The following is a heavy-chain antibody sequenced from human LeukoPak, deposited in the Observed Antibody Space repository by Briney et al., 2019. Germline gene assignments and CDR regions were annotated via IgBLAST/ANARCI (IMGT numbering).Heavy chain of an antibody. CDR3: AGRGDGNLYYFDH. V-gene: IGHV3-7*04. CDR1: GFTFSSYW. Sequence: GGSLRLSCAASGFTFSSYWMSWVRQGPGKGLEWVAHIKQDGGEKYYVDSVKGRFTISRDNAKNSLYLQMNSLRPEDTAVYYCAGRGDGNLYYFDHWGQGTLVTASS. D-gene: IGHD5-24*01. J-gene: IGHJ4*02. CDR2: IKQDGGEK.